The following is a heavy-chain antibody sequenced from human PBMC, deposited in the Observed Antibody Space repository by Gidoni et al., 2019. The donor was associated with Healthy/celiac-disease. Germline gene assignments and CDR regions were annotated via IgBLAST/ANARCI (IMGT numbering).Heavy chain of an antibody. D-gene: IGHD6-13*01. CDR2: ISSSSSYI. CDR1: GCTFSSHS. Sequence: EVQLVESGGGLVKPGRSLRLSCAALGCTFSSHSRNWVRQAPGKGLEWVSSISSSSSYIYDADSVKGRFTISRDNAKNSLYLQMNSLRAEDTAVYYCARDLASIAAAGTGNWFDPWGQGTLVTVSS. CDR3: ARDLASIAAAGTGNWFDP. J-gene: IGHJ5*02. V-gene: IGHV3-21*01.